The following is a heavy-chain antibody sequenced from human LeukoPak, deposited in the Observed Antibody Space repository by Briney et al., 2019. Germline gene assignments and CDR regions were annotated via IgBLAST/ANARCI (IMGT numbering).Heavy chain of an antibody. CDR3: ARQADFALVEMATIMFDH. CDR2: LYHTGST. D-gene: IGHD5-24*01. Sequence: PSETLSLTCTVSGGSISTSSYYWGWIRQPPGKGLEWIGSLYHTGSTYYNPSLKSRVNISVDTSKNQFSLKLNSVTAADTAVYYCARQADFALVEMATIMFDHWGQGTLVTVSS. J-gene: IGHJ4*02. CDR1: GGSISTSSYY. V-gene: IGHV4-39*01.